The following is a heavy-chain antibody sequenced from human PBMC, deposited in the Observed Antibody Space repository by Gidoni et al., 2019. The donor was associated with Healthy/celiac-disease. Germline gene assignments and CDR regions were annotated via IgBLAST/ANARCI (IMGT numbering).Heavy chain of an antibody. CDR1: GGSFSGYY. D-gene: IGHD2-2*02. CDR2: INHSGST. V-gene: IGHV4-34*01. J-gene: IGHJ5*02. CDR3: ARGTCSSTSCYKNLNWFDP. Sequence: QVQLQQWGAGLLKPSETLSLTCAVYGGSFSGYYCSGIRQPPGKGLEWIGEINHSGSTNYNPSLKSRVTISVDTSKNQFSLKLSSVTAADTAVYYCARGTCSSTSCYKNLNWFDPWGQGTLVTVSS.